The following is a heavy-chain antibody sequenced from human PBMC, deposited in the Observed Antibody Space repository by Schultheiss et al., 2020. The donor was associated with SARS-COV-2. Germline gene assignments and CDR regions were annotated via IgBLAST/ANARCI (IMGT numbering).Heavy chain of an antibody. CDR1: GGSFSGYY. CDR3: AIVSSYYGSGSYYSLFDY. Sequence: SETLSLTCAVYGGSFSGYYWSWIRQPPGKGLEWIGEINHSGSTNYNPSLKSRVTISVDTSKNQFSLKLSSVTAADTAVYYCAIVSSYYGSGSYYSLFDYWGQGTLVTVSS. D-gene: IGHD3-10*01. V-gene: IGHV4-34*01. CDR2: INHSGST. J-gene: IGHJ4*02.